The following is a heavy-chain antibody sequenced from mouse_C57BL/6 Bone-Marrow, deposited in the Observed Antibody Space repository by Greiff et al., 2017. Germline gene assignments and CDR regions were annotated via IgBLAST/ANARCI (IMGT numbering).Heavy chain of an antibody. J-gene: IGHJ4*01. CDR1: GFTFSDYG. CDR2: ISSGSSTI. V-gene: IGHV5-17*01. Sequence: EVKLMESGGGLVKPGGSLKLSCAASGFTFSDYGMHWVRQAPEKGLEWVAYISSGSSTIYYADTVKGRFTISRDNAKNTLFLQMTSLRSEDTAMYYCARHDYPSYAMDYWGQGTSVTVSS. CDR3: ARHDYPSYAMDY. D-gene: IGHD2-4*01.